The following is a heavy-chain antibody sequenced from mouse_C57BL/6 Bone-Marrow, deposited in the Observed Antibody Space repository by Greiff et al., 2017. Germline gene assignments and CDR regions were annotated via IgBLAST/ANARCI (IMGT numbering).Heavy chain of an antibody. V-gene: IGHV1-9*01. J-gene: IGHJ2*01. Sequence: QVQLQQSGAELMKPGASVKLSCKATGYTFTGYWIEWVKQRPGHGLEWIGEILPGSGSTTYNEKFKGKATFTADTSSNTAYMQLSSLTTEDSAIYYCARWGTAVVAPLDYWGQGTTLTVSS. D-gene: IGHD1-1*01. CDR1: GYTFTGYW. CDR2: ILPGSGST. CDR3: ARWGTAVVAPLDY.